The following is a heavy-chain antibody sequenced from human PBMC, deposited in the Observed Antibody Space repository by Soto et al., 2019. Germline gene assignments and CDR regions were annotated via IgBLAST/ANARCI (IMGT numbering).Heavy chain of an antibody. V-gene: IGHV3-30*03. CDR3: ARGGEVSYYDFWSGYPIAMYGMDV. D-gene: IGHD3-3*01. CDR1: GFTFSSYG. Sequence: GGSLRLSCAASGFTFSSYGMHWVRQAPGKGLEWVAVISYDGSNKYYADSVKGRFTISRDNSKNTLYLQMNSLRAEDTAGYYCARGGEVSYYDFWSGYPIAMYGMDVWGQGTTVTVSS. J-gene: IGHJ6*02. CDR2: ISYDGSNK.